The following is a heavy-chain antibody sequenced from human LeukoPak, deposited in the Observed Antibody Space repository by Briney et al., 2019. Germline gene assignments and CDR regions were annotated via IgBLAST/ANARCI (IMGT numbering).Heavy chain of an antibody. J-gene: IGHJ1*01. CDR3: ARAADYYDSSGYYRAEYFQH. V-gene: IGHV3-66*01. D-gene: IGHD3-22*01. Sequence: GGSLRLSCAASGFTVSSNYMSWVRQAPGKGLEWVSVIYSGGSTYYADSVKGRFTISRDNSKNTLYLQMNSLRAEDTAVYYCARAADYYDSSGYYRAEYFQHWGQGTLVTVSS. CDR1: GFTVSSNY. CDR2: IYSGGST.